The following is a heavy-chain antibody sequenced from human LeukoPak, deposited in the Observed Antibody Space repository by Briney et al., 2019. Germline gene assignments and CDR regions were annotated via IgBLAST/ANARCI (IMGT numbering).Heavy chain of an antibody. J-gene: IGHJ4*02. CDR3: AKALLWFGELSPFDY. CDR2: ISGSCGRT. D-gene: IGHD3-10*01. V-gene: IGHV3-23*01. Sequence: ISGSCGRTYYAPSGKGGFTISRDNYKNTLYMQMNSLRAEDTAVYYCAKALLWFGELSPFDYWGQGTLVTVSS.